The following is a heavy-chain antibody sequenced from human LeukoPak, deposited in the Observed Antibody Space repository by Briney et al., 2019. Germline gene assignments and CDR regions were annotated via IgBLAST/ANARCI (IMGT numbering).Heavy chain of an antibody. D-gene: IGHD6-19*01. Sequence: PGGSLRLSCAASGFTFSSYAMHWVRQAPGKGLEWVSSISSSSSYIYYADSVKGRFTISRDNAKNSLYLQMNSLRAEDTAVYYCARDVLYSSGWWSDYWGQGTLVTVSS. CDR3: ARDVLYSSGWWSDY. J-gene: IGHJ4*02. CDR2: ISSSSSYI. CDR1: GFTFSSYA. V-gene: IGHV3-21*01.